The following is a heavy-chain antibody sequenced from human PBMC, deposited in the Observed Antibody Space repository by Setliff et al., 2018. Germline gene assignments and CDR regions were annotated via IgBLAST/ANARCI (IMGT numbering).Heavy chain of an antibody. Sequence: SETLSLTCTVSGDSLSGDNYFWSWIRHLPGKGLQWLGHIYYTGKTYYNPSLQSRLEMSVDKSKREFALRLSSVTAADTAVYYCARTSTYVLGSGSYWDRWFDPWSQGTLVTVSS. J-gene: IGHJ5*02. V-gene: IGHV4-30-4*02. CDR2: IYYTGKT. CDR3: ARTSTYVLGSGSYWDRWFDP. D-gene: IGHD3-10*01. CDR1: GDSLSGDNYF.